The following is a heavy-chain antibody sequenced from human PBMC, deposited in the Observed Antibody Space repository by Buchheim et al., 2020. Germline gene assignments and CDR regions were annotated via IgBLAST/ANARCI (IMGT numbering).Heavy chain of an antibody. CDR1: GFTFISYG. CDR3: AREGNDSSGYYYVPFDY. J-gene: IGHJ4*02. D-gene: IGHD3-22*01. Sequence: QVQLVESGGGVVQPGRSLRLSCAASGFTFISYGMHWVRQAPGKGLEWVAVISYDGSNKYYADSVKGRFTISRDNSKNTLYLQMNSLRAEDTAVYYCAREGNDSSGYYYVPFDYWGQGTL. V-gene: IGHV3-30*03. CDR2: ISYDGSNK.